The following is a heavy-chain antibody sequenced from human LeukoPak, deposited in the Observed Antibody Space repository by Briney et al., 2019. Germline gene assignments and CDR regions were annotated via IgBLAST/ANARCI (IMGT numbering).Heavy chain of an antibody. J-gene: IGHJ3*02. CDR2: IKQDGSEK. CDR1: GFTFSSRDW. D-gene: IGHD2-15*01. CDR3: AKASGGFIGNNAFDI. Sequence: GGSLRLSCVASGFTFSSRDWMTWVRQAPGKGLEWVANIKQDGSEKNYADSVKGRFTISRDNSKNTLYLQMNSLRAEDTAVYYCAKASGGFIGNNAFDIWGQGTTVTVSS. V-gene: IGHV3-7*01.